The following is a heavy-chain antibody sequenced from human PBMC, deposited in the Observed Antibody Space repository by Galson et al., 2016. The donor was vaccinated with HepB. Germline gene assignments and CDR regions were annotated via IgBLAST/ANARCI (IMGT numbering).Heavy chain of an antibody. Sequence: SLRLSCAASGFTFNNYAMSWVRQAPGKGLEWVSSISSRGGTTFYADSVKGRFTVSRDDSKNTLYLQVNSLRAEDTAVYYCARSGGSWDGAMNYFHYWGLGTLVTVSS. CDR2: ISSRGGTT. D-gene: IGHD2-15*01. CDR1: GFTFNNYA. J-gene: IGHJ4*02. CDR3: ARSGGSWDGAMNYFHY. V-gene: IGHV3-23*01.